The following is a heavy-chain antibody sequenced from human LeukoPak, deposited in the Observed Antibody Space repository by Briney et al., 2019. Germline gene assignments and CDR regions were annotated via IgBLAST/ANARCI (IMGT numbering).Heavy chain of an antibody. CDR3: ARAVITFGGVVAKGVVR. V-gene: IGHV4-59*01. J-gene: IGHJ4*02. CDR2: IYYNGST. CDR1: SGSISNYY. D-gene: IGHD3-16*02. Sequence: SETLSLTCTVSSGSISNYYWSWIRQPPGKGLEWIGFIYYNGSTDYNPSLKSRVTISVDTSKNPFSLNLSSLTAADTAVYYCARAVITFGGVVAKGVVRWGQGTLVTVSS.